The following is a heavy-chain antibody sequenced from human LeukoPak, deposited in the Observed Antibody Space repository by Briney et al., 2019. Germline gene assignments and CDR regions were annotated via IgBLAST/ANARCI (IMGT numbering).Heavy chain of an antibody. Sequence: GGSLRLSCAASGFTFSSYGMSWVRQAPGKGLEWVPAISGSGGSTYYADSVKGRFTISRDNSKNTLYLQMNSLRAEDTAVYYCAKAFLRYFDWLDAFDIWGQGTMVTVSS. CDR2: ISGSGGST. CDR1: GFTFSSYG. V-gene: IGHV3-23*01. J-gene: IGHJ3*02. D-gene: IGHD3-9*01. CDR3: AKAFLRYFDWLDAFDI.